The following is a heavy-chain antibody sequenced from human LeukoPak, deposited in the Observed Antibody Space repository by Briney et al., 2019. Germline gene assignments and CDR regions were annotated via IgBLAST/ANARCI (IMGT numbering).Heavy chain of an antibody. CDR1: GFTFSSYE. CDR2: ISSSGSTI. CDR3: ARESGSGSYYKIDAFDI. J-gene: IGHJ3*02. Sequence: GGSLRLSCAASGFTFSSYEMNWVRQAPGKGLEWVSYISSSGSTIYYADSVKGRFTISRDNAKNSLYLQMNSLRAEDTAVYYCARESGSGSYYKIDAFDIWGQGTMVTVSS. V-gene: IGHV3-48*03. D-gene: IGHD3-10*01.